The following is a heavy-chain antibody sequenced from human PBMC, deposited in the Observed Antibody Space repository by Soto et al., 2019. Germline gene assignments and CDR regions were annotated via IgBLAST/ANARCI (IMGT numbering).Heavy chain of an antibody. Sequence: SETLSLTCTVSGGSISSGDYYWSWIRQPPGKGLEWIGYIYYSGSTYYNPSLKSRVTISVDTSKNQFSLKLSSVTAADTAVYYCARGEGGIVVVPAAHSTWFDPWGQGTLVTVSS. CDR2: IYYSGST. V-gene: IGHV4-30-4*01. CDR3: ARGEGGIVVVPAAHSTWFDP. D-gene: IGHD2-2*01. CDR1: GGSISSGDYY. J-gene: IGHJ5*02.